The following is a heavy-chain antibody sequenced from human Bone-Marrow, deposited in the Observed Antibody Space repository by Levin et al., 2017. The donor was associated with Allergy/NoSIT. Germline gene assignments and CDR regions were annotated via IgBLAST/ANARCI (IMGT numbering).Heavy chain of an antibody. Sequence: GGSLRLSCAASGFTFSTYGMHWVRQAPGKGLEWVAVIWYDGSNKYYADSVKGRFTISRDISGNTVYLQMSSLRAADTAVYYCARDRVSASYYGTYFYYGMDVWGQGTTVTVSS. J-gene: IGHJ6*02. D-gene: IGHD3-10*01. CDR1: GFTFSTYG. CDR3: ARDRVSASYYGTYFYYGMDV. V-gene: IGHV3-33*01. CDR2: IWYDGSNK.